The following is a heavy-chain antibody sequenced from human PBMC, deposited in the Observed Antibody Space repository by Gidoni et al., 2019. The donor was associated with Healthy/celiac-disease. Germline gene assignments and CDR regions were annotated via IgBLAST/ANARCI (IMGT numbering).Heavy chain of an antibody. V-gene: IGHV4-59*01. Sequence: QVHLQESGPGLVKPSESLSLTCTVSGGSISRYYWSWIRQPPGKGLEWIGYIYYSGSTNYNTSLKSRVTISVETSKNQFSLKLSSVTAADTAVYYCARRRDYGDYGGWFYFDYWGQGTLVTVSS. D-gene: IGHD4-17*01. CDR1: GGSISRYY. CDR3: ARRRDYGDYGGWFYFDY. CDR2: IYYSGST. J-gene: IGHJ4*02.